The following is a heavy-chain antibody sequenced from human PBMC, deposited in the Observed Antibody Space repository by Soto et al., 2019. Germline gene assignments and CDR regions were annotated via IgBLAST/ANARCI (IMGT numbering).Heavy chain of an antibody. CDR2: ISYDGSNK. J-gene: IGHJ6*02. Sequence: GGSLRLSCAASGFTFSSDGMHWVRQAPGKGLEWVAVISYDGSNKYYADSVKGRFTISRDNSKNTLYLQMNSLRAEDTAVYYCAKDLRYCSSTSDQKRYYYYGMDVWGQGTTVTVSS. CDR1: GFTFSSDG. CDR3: AKDLRYCSSTSDQKRYYYYGMDV. V-gene: IGHV3-30*18. D-gene: IGHD2-2*01.